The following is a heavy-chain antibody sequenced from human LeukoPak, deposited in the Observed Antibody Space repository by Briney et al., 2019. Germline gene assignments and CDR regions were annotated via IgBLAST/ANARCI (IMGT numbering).Heavy chain of an antibody. CDR3: ARLYDGSAYHADHFDY. D-gene: IGHD3-22*01. Sequence: GGSLRLSCAASGFTFSRYWMSWVRQAPGKGLEWVSGISWNSGSIGYADSVKGRFTISRDNAKNSLYLQMNSLRAEDTAVYYCARLYDGSAYHADHFDYWGQGTLVIVSS. CDR2: ISWNSGSI. J-gene: IGHJ4*02. V-gene: IGHV3-9*01. CDR1: GFTFSRYW.